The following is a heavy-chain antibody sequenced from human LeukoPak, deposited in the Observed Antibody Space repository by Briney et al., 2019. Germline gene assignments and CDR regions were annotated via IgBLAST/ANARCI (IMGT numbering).Heavy chain of an antibody. Sequence: SETLSLTCSVSGDYINSHYWTWIRQSSGRGLEWLGYIHFGGSTYYNPSLKSRVTISVDTSKNQFSLKLSSVTAADTPVYYCARQGYYDILTGYSDAFDIWGQGTMVTVSS. CDR3: ARQGYYDILTGYSDAFDI. CDR1: GDYINSHY. D-gene: IGHD3-9*01. V-gene: IGHV4-59*08. J-gene: IGHJ3*02. CDR2: IHFGGST.